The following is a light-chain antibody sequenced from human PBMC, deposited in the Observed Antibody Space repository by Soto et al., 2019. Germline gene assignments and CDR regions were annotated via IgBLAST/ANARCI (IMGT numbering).Light chain of an antibody. CDR2: GAS. V-gene: IGKV3-20*01. J-gene: IGKJ5*01. CDR1: QSVRSRY. CDR3: QQYGSSPPIT. Sequence: EIVLTQSPGTLSLSPGERATLSCRASQSVRSRYLAWYQQKPGQAPRFLIYGASSRATGIPDRFSGSGSGTDFSLTISRLEPEDFAVYYCQQYGSSPPITFGQGTRLEIK.